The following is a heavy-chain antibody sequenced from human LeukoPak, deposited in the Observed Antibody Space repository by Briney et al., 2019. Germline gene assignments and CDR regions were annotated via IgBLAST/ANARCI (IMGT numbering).Heavy chain of an antibody. V-gene: IGHV4-34*01. CDR2: INHSGST. CDR3: ARDMVRGVAFSWFDP. CDR1: GGSFSGYY. Sequence: TSETLSLTCAVYGGSFSGYYWSWIRQPPGKGLEWIGEINHSGSTNYNPSPKSRVTISVDTSKNQFSLKLSSVTAADTAVYCCARDMVRGVAFSWFDPWGQGTLVTVSS. D-gene: IGHD3-10*01. J-gene: IGHJ5*02.